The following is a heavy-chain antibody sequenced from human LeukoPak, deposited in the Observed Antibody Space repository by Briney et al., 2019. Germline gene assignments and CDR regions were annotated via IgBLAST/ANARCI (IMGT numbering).Heavy chain of an antibody. V-gene: IGHV3-9*01. J-gene: IGHJ4*02. Sequence: GRSLRLSCAASGFTFDDYAMHWVRQAPGKGLEWVSGISWNSGSIAYADSVKGRFTISRDNAKNSLYLQMNSLRAEDTALYYCAKDMAYDSSGFLVRWGQGTLATVAS. CDR2: ISWNSGSI. CDR3: AKDMAYDSSGFLVR. D-gene: IGHD3-22*01. CDR1: GFTFDDYA.